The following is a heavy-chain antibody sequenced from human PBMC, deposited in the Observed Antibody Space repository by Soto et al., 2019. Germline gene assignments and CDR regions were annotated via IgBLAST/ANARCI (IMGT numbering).Heavy chain of an antibody. CDR2: INPSGGIT. CDR3: ATRNDFWSVYPHNPTDLTRYYYYYYGMDV. J-gene: IGHJ6*02. V-gene: IGHV1-46*01. Sequence: ASVKVSCKASGYTFTSYYMHWVRQAPGQGLEWMGIINPSGGITSYAQKFQGRVTITRDTSTTTVYMQLSSLRSEDTAVYYCATRNDFWSVYPHNPTDLTRYYYYYYGMDVWGQGTTVTVS. CDR1: GYTFTSYY. D-gene: IGHD3-3*01.